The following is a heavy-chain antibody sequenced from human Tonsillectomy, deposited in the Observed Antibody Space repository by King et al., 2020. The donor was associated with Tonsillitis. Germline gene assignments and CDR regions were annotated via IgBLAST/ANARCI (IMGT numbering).Heavy chain of an antibody. V-gene: IGHV3-33*08. Sequence: QVQLVESGGGVVQPGRSLRLSCAASGFTFSGYGMHWVRQAPGKGLEWVAIIWNDGSNKYYAESVKGRFTVSRDNSKNTLFLQMNSLRAEDTAIYYCARAMWYDSSGPQINSDFWGLGTLVTVSS. CDR3: ARAMWYDSSGPQINSDF. D-gene: IGHD3-22*01. CDR2: IWNDGSNK. CDR1: GFTFSGYG. J-gene: IGHJ4*02.